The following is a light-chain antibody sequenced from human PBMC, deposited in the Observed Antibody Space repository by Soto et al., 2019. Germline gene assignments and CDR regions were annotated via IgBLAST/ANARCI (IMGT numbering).Light chain of an antibody. J-gene: IGKJ2*01. V-gene: IGKV1-5*01. CDR1: QSISIW. CDR3: QQYNSFSPLT. Sequence: DIQMTQSPSTLSASVGDRVTITCRASQSISIWLAWYQRKPGKAPNLLIYDASSLQSGVPSRFSGSGSGTEFTLTISGLQPVDFATYYCQQYNSFSPLTFGQGTKVEIK. CDR2: DAS.